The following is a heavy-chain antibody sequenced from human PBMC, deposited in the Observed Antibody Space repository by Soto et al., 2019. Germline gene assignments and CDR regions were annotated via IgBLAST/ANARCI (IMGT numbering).Heavy chain of an antibody. J-gene: IGHJ3*02. V-gene: IGHV4-34*01. CDR2: INHSGST. Sequence: SETLSLTCAVYGGSFSGYYWSWIRQPPGKGLEWIGEINHSGSTNYNPSLKSRVTISVDTSKNQFSLKLSSVTAADTAVYYCARFGEYCTNGVCYRSYPAFDIWGQGTMVTVSS. D-gene: IGHD2-8*01. CDR1: GGSFSGYY. CDR3: ARFGEYCTNGVCYRSYPAFDI.